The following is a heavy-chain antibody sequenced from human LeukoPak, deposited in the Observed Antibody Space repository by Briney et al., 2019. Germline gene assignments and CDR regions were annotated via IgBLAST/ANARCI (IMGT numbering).Heavy chain of an antibody. CDR3: AKKRYSSSLNWFDP. Sequence: GGSLRLSCAASGGTFSSYAISWVRQAPGQGLEWMGRIIPILGIANYAQKFQGRVTITADKSTSTAYMELSSLRSEDTAVYYCAKKRYSSSLNWFDPWGQGTLVTVSS. CDR2: IIPILGIA. J-gene: IGHJ5*02. CDR1: GGTFSSYA. V-gene: IGHV1-69*04. D-gene: IGHD6-13*01.